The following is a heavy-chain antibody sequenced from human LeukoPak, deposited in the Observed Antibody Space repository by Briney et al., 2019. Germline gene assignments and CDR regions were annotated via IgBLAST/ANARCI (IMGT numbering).Heavy chain of an antibody. Sequence: PSETLSLTCTVSGGSISSYYWSWIRQPPGKGLEWIGYIYYSGSTNYNPSLKSRVTISVDTSKNQFSLKLSSVTAADTAVYYCARGLAVGYYYGMDVWGQGTTVTVSS. V-gene: IGHV4-59*01. CDR1: GGSISSYY. J-gene: IGHJ6*02. CDR2: IYYSGST. CDR3: ARGLAVGYYYGMDV. D-gene: IGHD6-19*01.